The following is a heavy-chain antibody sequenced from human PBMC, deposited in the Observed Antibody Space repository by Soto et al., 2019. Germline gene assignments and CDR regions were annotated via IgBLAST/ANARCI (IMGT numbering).Heavy chain of an antibody. D-gene: IGHD2-15*01. CDR2: INYSGRT. V-gene: IGHV4-39*01. J-gene: IGHJ5*02. Sequence: HLQLQESGPGQVKPSETLSLTCTVSGDSISSSTYSWAWTRQPPGKGLEWIGRINYSGRTYYSPSVNSRITISVDTSKNQYSLKLHSVTATDTAVYYCARLFGCSGGSCYFDPWGQGTLVTVSS. CDR1: GDSISSSTYS. CDR3: ARLFGCSGGSCYFDP.